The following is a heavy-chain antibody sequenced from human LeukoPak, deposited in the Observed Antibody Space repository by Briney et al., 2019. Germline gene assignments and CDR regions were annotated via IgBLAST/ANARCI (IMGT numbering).Heavy chain of an antibody. CDR2: AYYRSNWYS. CDR1: GDSVSSNSAT. J-gene: IGHJ6*02. CDR3: ARGYYGSGRHGMDV. Sequence: SQTLSLTCAISGDSVSSNSATWNWIRQSPSRGLEWLGRAYYRSNWYSDYALSVKSRITINPDTSKHQFSLQLDSVTPEDTAMYYCARGYYGSGRHGMDVWGQGTTVTVSS. D-gene: IGHD3-10*01. V-gene: IGHV6-1*01.